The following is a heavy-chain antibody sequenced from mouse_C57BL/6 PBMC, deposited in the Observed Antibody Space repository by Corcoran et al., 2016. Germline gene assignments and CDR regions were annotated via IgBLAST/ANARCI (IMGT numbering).Heavy chain of an antibody. CDR2: IYPGDGDT. CDR3: ARRLGSSIYYFDY. D-gene: IGHD1-1*01. Sequence: QVQLQQSGAELVKPGASVKISCKASGYAFSSYWMNWVKQRPGKGLEWIGQIYPGDGDTNYNGKFKGTATLTADKSSSTAYMQLSSLTSEDSAVYFCARRLGSSIYYFDYWRKGTTLTVSS. J-gene: IGHJ2*01. CDR1: GYAFSSYW. V-gene: IGHV1-80*01.